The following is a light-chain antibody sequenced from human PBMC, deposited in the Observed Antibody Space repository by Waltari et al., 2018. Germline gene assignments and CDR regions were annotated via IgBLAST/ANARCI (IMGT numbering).Light chain of an antibody. CDR3: QSYDSSLSGRPWV. J-gene: IGLJ3*02. CDR2: ANR. Sequence: QSVLTQPPSVSGAPGQRVTISCTGSSSNIGACYDVHRYLQLPGTAPKLLIYANRNRPSGVPDRFSGSKSGTSASLAITGLQPEDEADYYCQSYDSSLSGRPWVFGGGTKLTVL. V-gene: IGLV1-40*01. CDR1: SSNIGACYD.